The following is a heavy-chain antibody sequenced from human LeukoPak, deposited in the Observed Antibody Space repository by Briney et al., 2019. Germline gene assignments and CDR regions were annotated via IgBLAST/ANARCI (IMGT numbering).Heavy chain of an antibody. CDR2: IKQDGSEK. CDR1: GFTISNYW. V-gene: IGHV3-7*03. Sequence: GGSLRLSCAASGFTISNYWMSCVRQAPGKGLEWVANIKQDGSEKYYVDSVKGRFTISRDNAKNSLYLQMSSLRAEDTAVYYCASSVLSFGDYWGQGILVTVSS. J-gene: IGHJ4*02. D-gene: IGHD3-10*01. CDR3: ASSVLSFGDY.